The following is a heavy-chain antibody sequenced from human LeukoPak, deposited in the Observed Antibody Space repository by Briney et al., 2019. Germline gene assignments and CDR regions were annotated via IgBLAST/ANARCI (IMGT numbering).Heavy chain of an antibody. CDR2: ISWNSGSI. D-gene: IGHD6-13*01. V-gene: IGHV3-23*01. Sequence: GGSLRLSCAASGFTFSSYAMSWVRQAPGKGLEWVSGISWNSGSIDYADSVKGRFTISRDNAKNSLYLQMNSLRAEDTAVYYCARESRYGAFDIWGQGTMVTVSS. J-gene: IGHJ3*02. CDR3: ARESRYGAFDI. CDR1: GFTFSSYA.